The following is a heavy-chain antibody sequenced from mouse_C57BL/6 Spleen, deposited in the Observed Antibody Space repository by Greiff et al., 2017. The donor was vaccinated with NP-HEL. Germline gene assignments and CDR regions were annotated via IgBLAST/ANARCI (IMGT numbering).Heavy chain of an antibody. J-gene: IGHJ3*01. V-gene: IGHV3-6*01. Sequence: ESGPGLVKPSQSLSLTCSVTGYSITSGYYWNWIRQFPGNKLEWMGYISYDGSNNYNPSLKNRISITRDTSKNQFFLKLNSVTTEDTATYYCARRDYDGFAYWGQGTLVTVSA. D-gene: IGHD2-4*01. CDR1: GYSITSGYY. CDR2: ISYDGSN. CDR3: ARRDYDGFAY.